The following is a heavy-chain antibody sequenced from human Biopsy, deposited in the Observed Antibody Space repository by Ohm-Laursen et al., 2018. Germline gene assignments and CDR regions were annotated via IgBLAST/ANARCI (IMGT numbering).Heavy chain of an antibody. CDR3: TRAGGGKIYGL. CDR2: IHYSGNT. CDR1: GVSINTGGNY. D-gene: IGHD3-16*01. V-gene: IGHV4-31*03. J-gene: IGHJ4*02. Sequence: TLSLTCTVSGVSINTGGNYWTWIRQHPGTGLEWIGYIHYSGNTLYNPSLKSRFTISVDTSRNQFSLKLTSVSAAVTALDYWTRAGGGKIYGLWGQGTLVTVSS.